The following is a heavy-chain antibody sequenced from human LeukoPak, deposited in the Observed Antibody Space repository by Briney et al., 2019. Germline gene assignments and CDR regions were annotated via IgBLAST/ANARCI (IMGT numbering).Heavy chain of an antibody. CDR2: IIPIFGTA. Sequence: SVKVSCKASGGTFSSYAISWVRQAPGQGLEWMGGIIPIFGTANYAQKFQGRVTITADKSTSTAYMELRSLRSDDTAVYYCARDRVMNTGAFDIWGQGTMVTVSS. J-gene: IGHJ3*02. V-gene: IGHV1-69*06. CDR1: GGTFSSYA. D-gene: IGHD4-17*01. CDR3: ARDRVMNTGAFDI.